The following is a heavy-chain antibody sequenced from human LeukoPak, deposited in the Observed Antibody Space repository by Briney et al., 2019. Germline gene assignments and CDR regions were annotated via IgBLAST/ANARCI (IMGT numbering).Heavy chain of an antibody. CDR3: TRIIDARMDV. Sequence: PGGSLRLSCAASGFTFSSYGMNWVRQAPGKGLEWVCFIRSKASGGTTEYAASVKGRFTISRDDSKSIAYLQMDSLRTEDTAVYYCTRIIDARMDVWGQGTTVTVSS. V-gene: IGHV3-49*04. J-gene: IGHJ6*02. CDR2: IRSKASGGTT. D-gene: IGHD2-2*01. CDR1: GFTFSSYG.